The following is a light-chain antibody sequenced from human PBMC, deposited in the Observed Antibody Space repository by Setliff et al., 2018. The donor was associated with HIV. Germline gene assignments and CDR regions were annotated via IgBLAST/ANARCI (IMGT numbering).Light chain of an antibody. CDR1: SSDVGTYNF. CDR3: CSYAGSSTYV. Sequence: QSALTQPASVSGSPGQSITISCTGISSDVGTYNFVSWYQQHPGKAPKLMIYDVSNRPSGVSNRFSGSKSGNTASLTISGLQAEDEADYYCCSYAGSSTYVFGTGTKVTVL. J-gene: IGLJ1*01. CDR2: DVS. V-gene: IGLV2-23*02.